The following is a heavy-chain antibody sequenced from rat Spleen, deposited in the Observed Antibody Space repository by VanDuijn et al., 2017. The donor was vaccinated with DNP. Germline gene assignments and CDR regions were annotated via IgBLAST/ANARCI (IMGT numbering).Heavy chain of an antibody. Sequence: EVLLQESGPGLVKPSQSLSLTCSVTGFSITNNFKWSWIRKFPGNRLEWMGYVTNAGSTDYKPSLKRRISITTDTSKNQFVLQVNSVATEDTATYYCAIQLGVFDYWGQGVMVTVSS. D-gene: IGHD5-1*01. CDR2: VTNAGST. V-gene: IGHV3-3*01. J-gene: IGHJ2*01. CDR3: AIQLGVFDY. CDR1: GFSITNNFK.